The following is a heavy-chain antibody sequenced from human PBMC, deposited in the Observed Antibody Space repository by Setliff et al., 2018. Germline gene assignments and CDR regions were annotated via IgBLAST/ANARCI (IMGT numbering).Heavy chain of an antibody. D-gene: IGHD2-2*01. J-gene: IGHJ3*02. V-gene: IGHV1-18*01. Sequence: ASVKVSCKTSGYSFTVFGISWVRQAPGQGLEWMGWISPYYGSTNYAQKFQGRVTMTTDTSTSTAYMELTSLTSDDTALYYCVREVLPLVREEAFYIWGQGTMVTVSS. CDR1: GYSFTVFG. CDR2: ISPYYGST. CDR3: VREVLPLVREEAFYI.